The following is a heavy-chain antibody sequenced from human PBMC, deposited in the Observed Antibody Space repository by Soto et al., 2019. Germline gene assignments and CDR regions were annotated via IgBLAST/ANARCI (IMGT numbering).Heavy chain of an antibody. J-gene: IGHJ6*03. CDR3: AKNLYVSGGYMDV. Sequence: EVQLLESGGGLVQPGGSLRLSCAASGFTFSSYAMSWVRQAPGKGLEWVSVISDSGAATYYADSVKGRFTISRDNSKNTLYGQMISLRAEDTAVYYCAKNLYVSGGYMDVWGKGTTVTVSS. CDR1: GFTFSSYA. CDR2: ISDSGAAT. D-gene: IGHD2-8*01. V-gene: IGHV3-23*01.